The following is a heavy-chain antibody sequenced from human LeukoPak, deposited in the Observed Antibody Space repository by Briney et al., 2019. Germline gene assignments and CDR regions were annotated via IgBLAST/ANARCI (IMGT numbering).Heavy chain of an antibody. CDR1: RGSIRSGGFY. V-gene: IGHV4-31*03. CDR3: ARGSFCNNGNCYYGMDV. CDR2: ISYDGTT. J-gene: IGHJ6*02. D-gene: IGHD2-8*01. Sequence: SETLSLTCTVSRGSIRSGGFYLTWIRQHPGKGLEWLGYISYDGTTYYNPSLKSRITISVDKSTKNFSLKLTSVTAADTAVYYCARGSFCNNGNCYYGMDVWGQGTTVTVSS.